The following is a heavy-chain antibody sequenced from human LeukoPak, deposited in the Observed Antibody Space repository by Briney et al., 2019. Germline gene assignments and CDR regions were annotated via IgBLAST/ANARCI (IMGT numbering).Heavy chain of an antibody. CDR3: ARVCSGGSCYSVGY. V-gene: IGHV3-21*01. CDR1: GFTFSSYS. Sequence: GGSLRLSCTASGFTFSSYSMNWVRQAPGKGLEWVSSISSSSSYIYYADSVKGRFTISRDNAKNSLYLQMNSLRAEDTAVYYCARVCSGGSCYSVGYWGQGTLVTVSS. J-gene: IGHJ4*02. D-gene: IGHD2-15*01. CDR2: ISSSSSYI.